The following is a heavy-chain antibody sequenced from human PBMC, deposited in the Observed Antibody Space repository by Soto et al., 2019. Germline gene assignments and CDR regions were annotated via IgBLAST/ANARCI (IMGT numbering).Heavy chain of an antibody. J-gene: IGHJ4*02. V-gene: IGHV4-59*01. CDR3: ARARSIAARPFDY. D-gene: IGHD6-6*01. Sequence: SETLSLTCAVDGGSFSGYYWSWIRQPPGKGLEWIGYIYYSGSTNYNPSLKSRVTISVDTSKNQFSLKLSSVTAADTAVYYCARARSIAARPFDYWGQGTLVTVSS. CDR2: IYYSGST. CDR1: GGSFSGYY.